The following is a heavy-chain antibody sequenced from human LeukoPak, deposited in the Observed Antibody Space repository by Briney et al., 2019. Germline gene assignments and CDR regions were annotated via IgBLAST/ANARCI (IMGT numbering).Heavy chain of an antibody. CDR3: ASLISVAGRQDY. D-gene: IGHD6-19*01. CDR2: IKQDGSEK. CDR1: RFTFSSYW. V-gene: IGHV3-7*01. Sequence: GGSLRLSCAASRFTFSSYWMSWVRQAPGKGLEWVANIKQDGSEKYYVDSVKGRFTISRDNAKNSLYLQMNSLRAEDTAVFYCASLISVAGRQDYWGQGTLVTVSS. J-gene: IGHJ4*02.